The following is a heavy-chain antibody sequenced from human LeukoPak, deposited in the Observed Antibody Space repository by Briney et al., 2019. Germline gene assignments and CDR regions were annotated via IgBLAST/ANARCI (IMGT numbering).Heavy chain of an antibody. D-gene: IGHD2-15*01. CDR2: INPNSGGT. V-gene: IGHV1-2*04. CDR3: ARDGSRIGYCSGGSCSSYGMDV. Sequence: ASVKVSCKASGYTFTGYYKHWVRQAPGQGLEWMGWINPNSGGTNYAQKFQGWVTMTRDTSISTAYMELSRLRSDDTAVYYCARDGSRIGYCSGGSCSSYGMDVWGKGTTVTVSS. J-gene: IGHJ6*04. CDR1: GYTFTGYY.